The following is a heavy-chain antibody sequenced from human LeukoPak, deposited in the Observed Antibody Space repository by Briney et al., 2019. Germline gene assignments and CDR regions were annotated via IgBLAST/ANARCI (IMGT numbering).Heavy chain of an antibody. Sequence: SETLSLTCAVYGGSFSGYDCSWIRQPPGKGLEWNGEMNHSGSTYYNPSRKSRVTISVDTSKNQFSLMLRAEPAAGRALYYVAMGRTQH. D-gene: IGHD2-8*01. CDR2: MNHSGST. V-gene: IGHV4-34*01. CDR1: GGSFSGYD. CDR3: AMGRTQH. J-gene: IGHJ1*01.